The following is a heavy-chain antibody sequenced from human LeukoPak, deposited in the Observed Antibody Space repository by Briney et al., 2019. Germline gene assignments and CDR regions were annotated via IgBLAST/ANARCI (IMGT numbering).Heavy chain of an antibody. CDR3: AREDTTYYHDTSGYGYGAFDI. D-gene: IGHD3-22*01. CDR2: INPNSGGT. V-gene: IGHV1-2*02. Sequence: ASVKVSCKASGYTFTGYYMHWVRQAPGQGLEWMGWINPNSGGTNYAQKYQGRVTMTTDTPISTGYMELRRLRSDDTAVYYCAREDTTYYHDTSGYGYGAFDIWGQGTMVTVSS. J-gene: IGHJ3*02. CDR1: GYTFTGYY.